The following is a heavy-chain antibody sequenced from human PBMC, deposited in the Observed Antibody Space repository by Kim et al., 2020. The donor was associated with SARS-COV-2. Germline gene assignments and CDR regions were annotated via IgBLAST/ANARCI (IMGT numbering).Heavy chain of an antibody. CDR3: ARDASGTRTYFDY. D-gene: IGHD3-10*01. V-gene: IGHV1-3*01. Sequence: YSQKFQGRVTITRDTSASTAYMELSSLRSEDTAVYYCARDASGTRTYFDYWGQGTLVTVSS. J-gene: IGHJ4*02.